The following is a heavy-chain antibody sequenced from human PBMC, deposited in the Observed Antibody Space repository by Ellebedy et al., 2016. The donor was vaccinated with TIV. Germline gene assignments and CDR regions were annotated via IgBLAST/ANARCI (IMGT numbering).Heavy chain of an antibody. CDR1: GGSISSYY. V-gene: IGHV4-59*08. J-gene: IGHJ6*02. CDR3: AIHRNYYYYGMDV. CDR2: IYYSGST. Sequence: SETLSLTCTVSGGSISSYYWSWIRQPPGKGLEWIGYIYYSGSTNYNPSLKSRVTISVDTSKNQFSLKLSSVTAADTAVYYCAIHRNYYYYGMDVWGQGTTVTVSS.